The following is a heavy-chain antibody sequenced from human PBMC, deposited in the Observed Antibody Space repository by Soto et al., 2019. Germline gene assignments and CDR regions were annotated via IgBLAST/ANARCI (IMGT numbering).Heavy chain of an antibody. CDR3: ARAPRYYYGSGRNWFDP. CDR1: GGSLSGYY. V-gene: IGHV4-34*01. Sequence: PSETLSLTCAVYGGSLSGYYWSWIRQPPGKGLEWIGEINHSGSTNYNPSLKSRVTISVDTSKNQFSLKLSSVTAADTAVYYCARAPRYYYGSGRNWFDPWGQGTLVTVSS. J-gene: IGHJ5*02. CDR2: INHSGST. D-gene: IGHD3-10*01.